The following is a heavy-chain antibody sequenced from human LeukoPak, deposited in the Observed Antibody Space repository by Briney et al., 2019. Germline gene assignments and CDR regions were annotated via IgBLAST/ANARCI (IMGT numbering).Heavy chain of an antibody. V-gene: IGHV4-59*08. CDR2: IYYSGST. Sequence: SETLSLTCTVSGGSISSYYWSWIRQPPGKGLEWIGYIYYSGSTNYNPSLKSRVTISVDTSKNQFSLKLSSVTAADTALYYCARHTDYYDSSGYYYPALDYWGQGTLVTVSS. CDR1: GGSISSYY. CDR3: ARHTDYYDSSGYYYPALDY. D-gene: IGHD3-22*01. J-gene: IGHJ4*02.